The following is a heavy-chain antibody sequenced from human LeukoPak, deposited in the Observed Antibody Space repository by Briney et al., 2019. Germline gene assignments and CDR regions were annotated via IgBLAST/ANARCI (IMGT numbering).Heavy chain of an antibody. Sequence: ASVKVSCKASGGTFSSYAISWVRQAPGQGLEWMGRIIPILGIANYAQKFQGRVTITADKSTSTAYMELSSLRSEDTAVYYCARDFLPPMLHPRGAFAIWGQGTMVTVSS. J-gene: IGHJ3*02. CDR1: GGTFSSYA. D-gene: IGHD3-10*02. CDR3: ARDFLPPMLHPRGAFAI. V-gene: IGHV1-69*04. CDR2: IIPILGIA.